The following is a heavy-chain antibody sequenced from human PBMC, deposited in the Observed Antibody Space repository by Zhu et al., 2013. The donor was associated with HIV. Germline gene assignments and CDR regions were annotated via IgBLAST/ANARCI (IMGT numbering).Heavy chain of an antibody. CDR1: GYTFTGYY. V-gene: IGHV1-2*02. Sequence: QVQLVQSGAEVKKPGASVKVSCKASGYTFTGYYMHWVRQAPGQGLEWMGWINPNSGGTNYAQKFQGRVTMTRDTSISTAYMELSRLRSDDTAVYYCARGPSVAMVQNEGTYFDYWGQGNPGSPSPQ. CDR3: ARGPSVAMVQNEGTYFDY. D-gene: IGHD3-10*01. J-gene: IGHJ4*02. CDR2: INPNSGGT.